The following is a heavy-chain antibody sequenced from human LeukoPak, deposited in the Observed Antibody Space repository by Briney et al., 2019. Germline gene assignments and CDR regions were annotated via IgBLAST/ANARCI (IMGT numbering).Heavy chain of an antibody. CDR2: ISSSSSYI. J-gene: IGHJ4*02. CDR1: GFTFSSYS. D-gene: IGHD3-16*02. V-gene: IGHV3-21*04. CDR3: AKDMITFGGVIVIPDFDY. Sequence: PGGSLRLSCAASGFTFSSYSMNWVRQAPGKGLEWVSSISSSSSYIYYADSVKGRFTISRDNAKNTLYLQMNSLRAEDTAVYYCAKDMITFGGVIVIPDFDYWGQGTLVTVSS.